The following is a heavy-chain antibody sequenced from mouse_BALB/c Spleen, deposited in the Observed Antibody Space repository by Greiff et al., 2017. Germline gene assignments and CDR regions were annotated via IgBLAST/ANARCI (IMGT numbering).Heavy chain of an antibody. CDR1: GFTFSNYW. CDR2: IRLKSNNYAT. Sequence: EVKLMESGGGLVQPGGSMKLSCVASGFTFSNYWMNWVRQSPEKGLEWVAEIRLKSNNYATHYAESVKGRFTISRDDSKSSVYLQMNNLRAEDTGIYYCTRYGYWFAYWGQGTLVTVSA. D-gene: IGHD2-2*01. J-gene: IGHJ3*01. V-gene: IGHV6-6*02. CDR3: TRYGYWFAY.